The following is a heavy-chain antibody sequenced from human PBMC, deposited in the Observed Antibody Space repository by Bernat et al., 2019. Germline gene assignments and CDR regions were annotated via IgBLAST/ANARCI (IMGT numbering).Heavy chain of an antibody. Sequence: QVQLQESGPGLVKPSETLSLTCAVYGGSFSGYYWSWIRQPPEKGLEWIGEINHSGSTNYNPSLKSRITISVDTSKNQFSLKLSSVTAADTAVYFCARINYYDYIWGNYRFDIWGQGTMVTVSS. V-gene: IGHV4-34*10. CDR3: ARINYYDYIWGNYRFDI. D-gene: IGHD3-16*01. CDR1: GGSFSGYY. J-gene: IGHJ3*02. CDR2: INHSGST.